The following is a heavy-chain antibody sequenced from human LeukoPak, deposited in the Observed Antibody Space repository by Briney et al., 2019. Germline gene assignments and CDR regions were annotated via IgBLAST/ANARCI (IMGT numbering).Heavy chain of an antibody. CDR3: AKGKNHYESRLDY. D-gene: IGHD3-22*01. CDR1: GFTLNSYA. V-gene: IGHV3-23*01. J-gene: IGHJ4*02. Sequence: PGGSLRLSCAASGFTLNSYAMSWVRQAPGKGLEWVSIISGSGASTYYADSVKGRFTVSRDNSKNTLYLQMNSLRAEDTAVYYCAKGKNHYESRLDYWGQGALVTVSS. CDR2: ISGSGAST.